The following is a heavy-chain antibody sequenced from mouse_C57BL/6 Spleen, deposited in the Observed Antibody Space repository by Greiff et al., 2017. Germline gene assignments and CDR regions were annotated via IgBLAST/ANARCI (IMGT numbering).Heavy chain of an antibody. CDR2: IYPRSGNT. Sequence: VKLMESGAELARPGASVKLSCKASGYTFTSYGISWVKQRTGQGLEWIGEIYPRSGNTYYNEKFKGKATLTADKSSSTAYMELRSLTSEDSAVYFCARDDYDGFPHYWGQGTTLTVSS. J-gene: IGHJ2*01. V-gene: IGHV1-81*01. CDR1: GYTFTSYG. D-gene: IGHD2-4*01. CDR3: ARDDYDGFPHY.